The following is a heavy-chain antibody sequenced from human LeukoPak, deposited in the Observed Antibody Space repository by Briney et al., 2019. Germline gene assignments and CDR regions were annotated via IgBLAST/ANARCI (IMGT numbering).Heavy chain of an antibody. CDR1: GFTFSSYA. D-gene: IGHD4-17*01. CDR3: ARVIGDYVENDAFGI. J-gene: IGHJ3*02. V-gene: IGHV3-23*01. Sequence: SGGSLRLSCAASGFTFSSYAMSWVRQAPGKGLEWVSAISGSGASTYYADSVKGQFTISRDNSKNTLYVQMNSLRAEDTAVYYCARVIGDYVENDAFGIWGQGTMVTVSS. CDR2: ISGSGAST.